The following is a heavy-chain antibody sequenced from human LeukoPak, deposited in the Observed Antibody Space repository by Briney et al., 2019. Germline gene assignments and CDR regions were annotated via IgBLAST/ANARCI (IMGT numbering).Heavy chain of an antibody. D-gene: IGHD4-17*01. V-gene: IGHV1-46*01. J-gene: IGHJ3*02. Sequence: ASVKVSCKACGYTLTSYYMHCVRQAPGQGLEWMGVINPSGGSTSYAQKFQGRVTMTRDTSTSTVYMELSSLRSEDTAVYYCARTTWYYGDYRFAAFDIWGQGTMVTVSS. CDR3: ARTTWYYGDYRFAAFDI. CDR2: INPSGGST. CDR1: GYTLTSYY.